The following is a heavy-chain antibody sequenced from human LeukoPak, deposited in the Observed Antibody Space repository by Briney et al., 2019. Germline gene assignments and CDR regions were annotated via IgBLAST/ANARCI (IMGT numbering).Heavy chain of an antibody. CDR1: GFTFRSYA. D-gene: IGHD2-15*01. CDR2: IVGTGDNT. J-gene: IGHJ4*02. Sequence: GGSLRLSCAASGFTFRSYAMSWVRQAPGKGLEWVSAIVGTGDNTYYADSVKGRFTISRDNYKNTLYLEMNSLRAEDTAVYYCAKYRSGIDYWGQGTQVTVSS. CDR3: AKYRSGIDY. V-gene: IGHV3-23*01.